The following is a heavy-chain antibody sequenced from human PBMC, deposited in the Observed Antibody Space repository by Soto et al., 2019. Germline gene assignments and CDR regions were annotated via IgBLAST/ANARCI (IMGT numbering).Heavy chain of an antibody. CDR3: ATIRPYYDILTGYFGDYFDY. CDR2: FDPEDGET. V-gene: IGHV1-24*01. Sequence: ASVKVSCKVSGYTLTELSMHWVRQAPGKGLEWMGDFDPEDGETIYAQKFQGRVTMTEDTSTDTAYMELSSLRSEDTAVYYCATIRPYYDILTGYFGDYFDYWGQGTLVTVSS. D-gene: IGHD3-9*01. CDR1: GYTLTELS. J-gene: IGHJ4*02.